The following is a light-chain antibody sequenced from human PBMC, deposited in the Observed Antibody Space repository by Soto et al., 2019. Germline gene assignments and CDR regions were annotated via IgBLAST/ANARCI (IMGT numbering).Light chain of an antibody. CDR1: QGISNY. Sequence: DIQMTQSPSSLSASVGDRVTITCRASQGISNYLAWYQQQPGKVPKLLIYTASTLRSGVPSRFSGTGSGTDFTLTISSLQTEDVATYYCQKYNRAPRTFGQGTKVEIK. CDR3: QKYNRAPRT. V-gene: IGKV1-27*01. J-gene: IGKJ1*01. CDR2: TAS.